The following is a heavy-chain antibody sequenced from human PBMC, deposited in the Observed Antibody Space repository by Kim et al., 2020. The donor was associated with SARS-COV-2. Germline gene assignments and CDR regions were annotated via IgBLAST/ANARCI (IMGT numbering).Heavy chain of an antibody. V-gene: IGHV3-11*01. CDR1: GFTFSDDY. D-gene: IGHD3-3*01. CDR2: ISSSGSTI. J-gene: IGHJ6*02. Sequence: GGSLRLSCAASGFTFSDDYMSWIRQAPGKGLEWVSYISSSGSTIYYADSVKGRFTISRDNAKNSLYLQMSSLRAEDTAVYYCARENSHITIFGVVTRIGMDVWGQGTTVTVSS. CDR3: ARENSHITIFGVVTRIGMDV.